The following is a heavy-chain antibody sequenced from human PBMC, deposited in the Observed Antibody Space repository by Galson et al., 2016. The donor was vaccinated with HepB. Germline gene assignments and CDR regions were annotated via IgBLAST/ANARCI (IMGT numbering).Heavy chain of an antibody. D-gene: IGHD3-10*01. CDR2: ISGSDGST. Sequence: SLRLSCAASGFTFSNFAMSWVRQAPGKGLEWVSGISGSDGSTYYADSVKGRFTISRDNSKNTLYLQMNTLRAEDTAVYYCAKGVFRVIDYFDYWGQGTLVTVSS. J-gene: IGHJ4*02. CDR3: AKGVFRVIDYFDY. CDR1: GFTFSNFA. V-gene: IGHV3-23*01.